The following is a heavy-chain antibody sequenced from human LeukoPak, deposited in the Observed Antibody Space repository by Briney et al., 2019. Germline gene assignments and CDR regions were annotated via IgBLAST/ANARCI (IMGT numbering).Heavy chain of an antibody. CDR3: ARDPVDSSGYYCLDY. CDR1: GYTFTSYD. CDR2: MNPNSGNT. V-gene: IGHV1-8*01. Sequence: ASVKVSCKASGYTFTSYDINWVRQATGQGLEWMGWMNPNSGNTGYAQKFQGRVTMTRDTSTSTVYMELSSLRSEDTAVYYCARDPVDSSGYYCLDYWGQGTLVTVSS. D-gene: IGHD3-22*01. J-gene: IGHJ4*02.